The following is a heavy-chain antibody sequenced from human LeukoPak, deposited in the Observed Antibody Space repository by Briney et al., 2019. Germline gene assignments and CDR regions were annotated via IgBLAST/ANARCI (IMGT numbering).Heavy chain of an antibody. CDR2: INLGGST. J-gene: IGHJ4*02. CDR3: ARVNLLGYCTYDVCPGGGVPFDY. D-gene: IGHD2-8*01. CDR1: GGSFSGYY. Sequence: KTSETLSLTCAVYGGSFSGYYWSWIRQPPGKGLEWIGEINLGGSTDYNPSLKSRVTISVDASKNQFSLKSSSVTAADTAVYYCARVNLLGYCTYDVCPGGGVPFDYWGQGTLVTVSS. V-gene: IGHV4-34*01.